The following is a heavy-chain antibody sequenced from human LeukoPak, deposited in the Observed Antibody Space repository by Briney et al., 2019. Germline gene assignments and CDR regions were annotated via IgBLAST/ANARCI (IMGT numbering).Heavy chain of an antibody. J-gene: IGHJ4*02. CDR2: IYTSGST. CDR1: GGSISSGGYY. CDR3: ARDSGGVMDY. D-gene: IGHD3-16*01. V-gene: IGHV4-61*02. Sequence: SQTLSLTCTVSGGSISSGGYYWSWIRQPAGKGLEWIGRIYTSGSTNYNPSLKSRVTISVDTSKNQFSLKLSSVTAADTAVYYCARDSGGVMDYWGQGTLVTVSS.